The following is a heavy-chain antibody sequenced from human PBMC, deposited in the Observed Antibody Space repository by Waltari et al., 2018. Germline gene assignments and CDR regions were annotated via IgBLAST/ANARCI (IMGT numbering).Heavy chain of an antibody. CDR2: IYSGGST. J-gene: IGHJ4*02. D-gene: IGHD6-19*01. CDR1: GFIVSGNY. V-gene: IGHV3-53*01. Sequence: EVPLVESGGGLIKPGGSLRLSCAASGFIVSGNYMSWVRQAPGRGLEWVSLIYSGGSTYYADSVKGRFTISRDNSKNTLYLQMDSLSVEDTAVYYCARWQQWPVRAFDYWGQGTLVTVSS. CDR3: ARWQQWPVRAFDY.